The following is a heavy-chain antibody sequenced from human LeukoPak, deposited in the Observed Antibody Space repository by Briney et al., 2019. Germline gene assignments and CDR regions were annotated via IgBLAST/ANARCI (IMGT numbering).Heavy chain of an antibody. Sequence: GRSLRLSCAASGFTFSSYGMHWVRQAPGKGLEWVAVISYDGSNKYYADSVKGRFTISRDNSKNTLYLQMNSLRAEDAAAYYCAKDGNLVVVAATYFDYWGQGTLVTVSS. J-gene: IGHJ4*02. V-gene: IGHV3-30*18. CDR1: GFTFSSYG. CDR3: AKDGNLVVVAATYFDY. CDR2: ISYDGSNK. D-gene: IGHD2-15*01.